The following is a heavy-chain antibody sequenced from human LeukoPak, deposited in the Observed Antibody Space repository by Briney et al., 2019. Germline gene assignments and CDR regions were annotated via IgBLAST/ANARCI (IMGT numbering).Heavy chain of an antibody. V-gene: IGHV1-69*13. Sequence: ASVKVSCKASGGTFSSYAISWVRQAPGQGLEWMGGIIPIFGTANHAQKFQGRVTITADESTSTAYMELSSLRSEDTAVYYCVRDTAMVHNWFDPWGQGTLVTVPS. D-gene: IGHD5-18*01. CDR2: IIPIFGTA. CDR1: GGTFSSYA. J-gene: IGHJ5*02. CDR3: VRDTAMVHNWFDP.